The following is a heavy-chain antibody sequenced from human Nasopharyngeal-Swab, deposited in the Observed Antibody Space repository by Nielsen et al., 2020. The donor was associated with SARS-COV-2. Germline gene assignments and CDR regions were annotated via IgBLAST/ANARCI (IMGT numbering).Heavy chain of an antibody. J-gene: IGHJ6*02. D-gene: IGHD6-19*01. CDR2: INPNSGGT. V-gene: IGHV1-2*06. CDR1: GYTFTGYY. Sequence: ASVKVSSKASGYTFTGYYIHWVRQAPAQGLEWMGRINPNSGGTNYAQKFQGRVTMTRDTSISTAYMELSRLRSDDTAVYYCARSVAGKTHGFYYYGMDVWGQGTTVTVSS. CDR3: ARSVAGKTHGFYYYGMDV.